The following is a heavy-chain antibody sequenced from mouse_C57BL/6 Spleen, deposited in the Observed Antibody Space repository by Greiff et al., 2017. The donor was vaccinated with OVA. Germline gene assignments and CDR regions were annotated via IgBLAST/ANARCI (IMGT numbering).Heavy chain of an antibody. J-gene: IGHJ2*01. CDR2: ISYDGSN. Sequence: DVKLQESGPGLVKPSQSLSLTCSVTGYSITSGYYWNWIRQFPGNKLEWMGYISYDGSNNYNPSLKNRISITRDTSKNQFFLKLNSVTTEDTATYYCAREGSSGYFDYWGQGTTLTVSS. CDR1: GYSITSGYY. D-gene: IGHD3-2*02. CDR3: AREGSSGYFDY. V-gene: IGHV3-6*01.